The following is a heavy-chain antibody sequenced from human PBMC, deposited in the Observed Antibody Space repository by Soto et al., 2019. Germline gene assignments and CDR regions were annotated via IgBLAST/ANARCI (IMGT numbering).Heavy chain of an antibody. Sequence: GGSLRLSCAASGFTFSSYAMSWVRQAPGKGLEWVSAISGSGGSTYYADSVKGRFTISRDNSKNTLYLQMNSLRAEDTAVYYCAKSPTHDYDYYYYYMDVWGKGTTVTVSS. CDR2: ISGSGGST. CDR1: GFTFSSYA. J-gene: IGHJ6*03. V-gene: IGHV3-23*01. D-gene: IGHD4-17*01. CDR3: AKSPTHDYDYYYYYMDV.